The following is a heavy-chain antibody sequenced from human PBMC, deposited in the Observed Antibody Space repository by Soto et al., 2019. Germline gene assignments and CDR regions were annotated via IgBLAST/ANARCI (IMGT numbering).Heavy chain of an antibody. CDR1: GFTFSSYA. J-gene: IGHJ5*02. D-gene: IGHD2-15*01. CDR3: AKLGGIVVVVAATANRSDP. CDR2: TSGSGGST. V-gene: IGHV3-23*01. Sequence: PGGSLRLSCAASGFTFSSYAMSWVRQAPGKGLEWVSATSGSGGSTYYADSVKGRFTISRDNTKNTLYLQMNSLRAEDTAVYYCAKLGGIVVVVAATANRSDPSGQGPLVTVSS.